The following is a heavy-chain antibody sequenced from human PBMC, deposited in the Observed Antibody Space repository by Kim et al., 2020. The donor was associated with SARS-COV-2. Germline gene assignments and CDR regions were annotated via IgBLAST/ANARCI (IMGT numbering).Heavy chain of an antibody. CDR3: ARDHSSGYYYPDY. D-gene: IGHD3-22*01. V-gene: IGHV3-30*01. J-gene: IGHJ4*02. Sequence: YAASVKGRFTISKDNSKNTLYLQMNSLRAEDTAVYYCARDHSSGYYYPDYWGQGTLVTVSS.